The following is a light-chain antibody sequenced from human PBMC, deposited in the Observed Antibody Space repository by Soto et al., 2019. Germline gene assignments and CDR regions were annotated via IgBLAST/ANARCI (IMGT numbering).Light chain of an antibody. CDR3: QQYNKWPRT. J-gene: IGKJ1*01. CDR1: QSVNNY. V-gene: IGKV3D-15*01. CDR2: GAS. Sequence: EIVLTHSPATLSLSPCERATLSCRASQSVNNYLAWYQQRPGQAPRLLIYGASSRATGIPARYSGSGSGTEFNFTISSLQSEDFAVYFCQQYNKWPRTFGQGTKVDIK.